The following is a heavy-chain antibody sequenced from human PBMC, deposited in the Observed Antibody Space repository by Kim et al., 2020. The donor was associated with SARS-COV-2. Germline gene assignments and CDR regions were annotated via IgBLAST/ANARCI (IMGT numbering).Heavy chain of an antibody. D-gene: IGHD3-22*01. Sequence: SETLSLTCTVSGGSISSYYWSWIRQPPGKGLEWIGYIYYSGSTNYNPSLKSRVTISVDTSKNQFSLKLSSVTAADTAVYYCARVQGEYYYDSSGYYYYDYWGQGTLVTVSS. J-gene: IGHJ4*02. CDR2: IYYSGST. CDR1: GGSISSYY. CDR3: ARVQGEYYYDSSGYYYYDY. V-gene: IGHV4-59*01.